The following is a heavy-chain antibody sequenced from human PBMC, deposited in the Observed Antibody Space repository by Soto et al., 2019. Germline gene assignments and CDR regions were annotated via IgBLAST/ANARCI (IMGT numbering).Heavy chain of an antibody. Sequence: QVTLKESGPVLVKPTETLTLTCTVSGFSLSNARMGVSWIRQPPGKALEWLAHIFSNDEKSYSTSLKSRLTISKDTSKSQVVLTMTNMDPVDTATYYCARTKGVVPGDSYYYYGMDVWGQGTTVTVSS. V-gene: IGHV2-26*01. J-gene: IGHJ6*02. CDR1: GFSLSNARMG. CDR2: IFSNDEK. D-gene: IGHD2-2*01. CDR3: ARTKGVVPGDSYYYYGMDV.